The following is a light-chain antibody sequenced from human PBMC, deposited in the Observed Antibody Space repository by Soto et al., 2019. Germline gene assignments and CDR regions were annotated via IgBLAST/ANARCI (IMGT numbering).Light chain of an antibody. J-gene: IGKJ1*01. CDR2: AAS. CDR3: RQRYSIPWR. V-gene: IGKV1-39*01. CDR1: QSISSY. Sequence: DIQMTQSPSSLSASVGDRVTITCRASQSISSYLNWYQQKPGKAPKLLIYAASSLQRGVPSRFSGSGSGTDFTLTISSLQPVVFATYYCRQRYSIPWRCGQETHV.